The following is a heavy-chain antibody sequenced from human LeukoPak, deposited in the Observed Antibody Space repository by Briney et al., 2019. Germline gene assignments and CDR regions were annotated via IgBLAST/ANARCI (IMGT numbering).Heavy chain of an antibody. Sequence: GGSLRLSRAVSGFTFSDHYMTWLRQAPGKGLEYISYLSNTGSDISYADSVKGRFSISRDNAKNSLYLQMNSLRAEDTAVYYCAREVIIFPDYYYYGMDVWGQGTTVTVSS. CDR2: LSNTGSDI. CDR3: AREVIIFPDYYYYGMDV. D-gene: IGHD3-9*01. J-gene: IGHJ6*02. CDR1: GFTFSDHY. V-gene: IGHV3-11*01.